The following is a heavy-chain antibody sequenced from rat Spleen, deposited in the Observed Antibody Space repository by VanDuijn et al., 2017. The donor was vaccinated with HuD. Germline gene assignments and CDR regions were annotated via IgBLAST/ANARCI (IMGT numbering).Heavy chain of an antibody. Sequence: EVQLVESGGGLVQPGRSLKLSCAASGFTFSNYGMHWIRQAPTKGLEWVASINMDGGGTYYPDSVKGRFTVSRDNAENTVYLQINSLRSEDTATYFCATGITIKWGQGVMVTVSS. J-gene: IGHJ2*01. CDR1: GFTFSNYG. D-gene: IGHD1-2*01. CDR2: INMDGGGT. V-gene: IGHV5-19*01. CDR3: ATGITIK.